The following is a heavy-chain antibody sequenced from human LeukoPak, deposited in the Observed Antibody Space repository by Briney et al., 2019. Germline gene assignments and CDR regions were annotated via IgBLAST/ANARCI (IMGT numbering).Heavy chain of an antibody. V-gene: IGHV1-69*13. D-gene: IGHD2-21*02. J-gene: IGHJ3*02. CDR2: IIPIFGTA. CDR1: GGTFSSYA. CDR3: ARGDMGDDAFDI. Sequence: ASVKVSCKASGGTFSSYAISWVRQALGQGLEWMGGIIPIFGTANYAQKFQGRVTITADESTSTAYMELSSLRSEDTAVYYCARGDMGDDAFDIWGQGTMVTVSS.